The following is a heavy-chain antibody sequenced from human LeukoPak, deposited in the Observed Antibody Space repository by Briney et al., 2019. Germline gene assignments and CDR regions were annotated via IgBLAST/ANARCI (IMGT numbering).Heavy chain of an antibody. V-gene: IGHV1-69*04. CDR2: IIPILGIT. J-gene: IGHJ4*02. CDR1: GGTFNSYA. D-gene: IGHD5-18*01. CDR3: ARDSGEVGWILDY. Sequence: GPSVKVSCKASGGTFNSYAIRWVRQAPGQGLEAMGRIIPILGITNYAQKVQGRVTITADKSTSTAYMELSSLRAEDTAVYYCARDSGEVGWILDYWGQGTLVTVSS.